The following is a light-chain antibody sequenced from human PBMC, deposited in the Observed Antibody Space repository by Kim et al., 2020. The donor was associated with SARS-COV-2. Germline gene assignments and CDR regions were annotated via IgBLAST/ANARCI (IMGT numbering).Light chain of an antibody. CDR1: QGISTA. J-gene: IGKJ5*01. Sequence: CASVGDRVNITCRASQGISTALAWYQKKPGKAPKLLIYDASSSESGVPSRFSGSGSGTDFTLTISSLQPEDFGTYFCQQFNNLITFGQGTRLEIK. CDR2: DAS. CDR3: QQFNNLIT. V-gene: IGKV1D-13*01.